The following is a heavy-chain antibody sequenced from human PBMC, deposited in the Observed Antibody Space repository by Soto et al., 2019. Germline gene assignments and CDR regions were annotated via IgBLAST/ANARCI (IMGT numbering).Heavy chain of an antibody. Sequence: QVHLQESGPGLVKPSETLSLTCAISGGSTSSSDWWTWVRQPPGEGLEWIGEIHRDGVTNYNSSLKSRLTISLDPSRNQFSLSLTSVTAADAAVYFCAGRPEIHPRWGQGILVPVSS. CDR1: GGSTSSSDW. D-gene: IGHD1-26*01. J-gene: IGHJ4*02. CDR2: IHRDGVT. V-gene: IGHV4-4*02. CDR3: AGRPEIHPR.